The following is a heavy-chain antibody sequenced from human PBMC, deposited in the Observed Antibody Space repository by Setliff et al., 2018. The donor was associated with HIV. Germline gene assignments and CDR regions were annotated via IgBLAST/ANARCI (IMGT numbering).Heavy chain of an antibody. D-gene: IGHD3-10*01. CDR2: IYYSGST. CDR3: ARESYGSGTYDY. Sequence: SETLSLTCSVSGGSTTSGGYYWSWIRQHPGKGLEYIGYIYYSGSTNYNASLKSRLTMSIDTSKSQFSLKLSSVTAADTAVYYCARESYGSGTYDYWGQGTLVTVS. CDR1: GGSTTSGGYY. V-gene: IGHV4-61*08. J-gene: IGHJ4*02.